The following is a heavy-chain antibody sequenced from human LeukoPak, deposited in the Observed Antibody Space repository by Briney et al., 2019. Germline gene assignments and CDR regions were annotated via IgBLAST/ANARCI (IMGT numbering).Heavy chain of an antibody. Sequence: GGSLRLSCVRSGFTFSNYYMYCVRQAPGKGPVWVSRIKNAGDDPIYADSVKGRFTISRDNAKNTVYLQMNSLRAEDTAVYYCARGGYGHNMDVWGEGTTVTVSS. CDR1: GFTFSNYY. CDR2: IKNAGDDP. V-gene: IGHV3-74*01. J-gene: IGHJ6*03. D-gene: IGHD3-10*01. CDR3: ARGGYGHNMDV.